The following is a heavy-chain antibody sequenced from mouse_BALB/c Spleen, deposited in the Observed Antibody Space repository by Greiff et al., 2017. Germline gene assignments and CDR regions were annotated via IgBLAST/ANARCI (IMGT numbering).Heavy chain of an antibody. D-gene: IGHD2-1*01. CDR2: INPSSGYT. V-gene: IGHV1-4*02. J-gene: IGHJ2*01. Sequence: VQLQESGPELVKPGASVKMSCKASGYTFTSYTMHWVKQRPGQGLEWIGYINPSSGYTEYNQKFKDKTTLTADKSSSTAYMQLSSLTSEDSAVYYCARSRGQYGNYVDYWGQGTTLTVSS. CDR1: GYTFTSYT. CDR3: ARSRGQYGNYVDY.